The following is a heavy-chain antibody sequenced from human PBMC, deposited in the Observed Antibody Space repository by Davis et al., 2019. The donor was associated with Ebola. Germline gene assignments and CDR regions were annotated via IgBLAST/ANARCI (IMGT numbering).Heavy chain of an antibody. J-gene: IGHJ4*02. V-gene: IGHV4-4*02. CDR2: IHHSGSS. CDR3: ARDGPNYDVDY. CDR1: GGSISTSYW. D-gene: IGHD3-22*01. Sequence: SETLSLTCTISGGSISTSYWWSWVRQPPGKGLEWVGEIHHSGSSNYNPSLKSRVTILVDKSKNQFSLKLTSVTAADTAVYYCARDGPNYDVDYWGQGTLVTVSA.